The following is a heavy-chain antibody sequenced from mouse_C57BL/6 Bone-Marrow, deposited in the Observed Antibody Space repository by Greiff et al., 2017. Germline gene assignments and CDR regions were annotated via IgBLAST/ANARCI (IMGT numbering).Heavy chain of an antibody. CDR3: TTRGSSYDY. V-gene: IGHV14-4*01. J-gene: IGHJ2*01. CDR2: IDPENGDT. D-gene: IGHD1-1*01. Sequence: DVQLQESGAELVRPGASVKLSCTASGFNIKDDYMHWVKQRPEQGLEWIGWIDPENGDTEYASKFQGKATITADTSSNTAYLQLSSLTSEDTAVYYCTTRGSSYDYWGQGTTLTVSS. CDR1: GFNIKDDY.